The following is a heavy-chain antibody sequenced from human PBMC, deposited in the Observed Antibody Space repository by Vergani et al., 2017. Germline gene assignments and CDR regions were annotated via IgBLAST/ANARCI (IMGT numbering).Heavy chain of an antibody. Sequence: QVQLVQSGAEVGKLGASVKISFKASGYTFTAYYIHWVRQAPEQGLEWVGVISPDGFSTFYAQKFQGRVTITRDTSTSTVYVEVTSLRSDDTAVYYCAREPPLTGFFDYWGQGTLVTVSS. V-gene: IGHV1-46*03. CDR2: ISPDGFST. J-gene: IGHJ4*02. D-gene: IGHD3-9*01. CDR1: GYTFTAYY. CDR3: AREPPLTGFFDY.